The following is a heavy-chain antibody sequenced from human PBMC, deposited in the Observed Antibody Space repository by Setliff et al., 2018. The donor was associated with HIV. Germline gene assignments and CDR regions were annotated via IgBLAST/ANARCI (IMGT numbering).Heavy chain of an antibody. CDR3: VRVSREGWPVMWFDS. CDR2: ISGYNSDT. J-gene: IGHJ5*01. CDR1: GYTFTNYG. Sequence: ASVKVSCKASGYTFTNYGISWLRQAPGQGLEWMGWISGYNSDTKYAEKVQGRVTMTTDTSTNLLYMELTSLRFEDTAVYYCVRVSREGWPVMWFDSWGQGTLVTVSS. V-gene: IGHV1-18*04. D-gene: IGHD3-16*01.